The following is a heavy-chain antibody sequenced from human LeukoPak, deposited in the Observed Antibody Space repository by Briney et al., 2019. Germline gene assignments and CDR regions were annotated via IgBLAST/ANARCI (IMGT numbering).Heavy chain of an antibody. CDR2: IYYSGST. Sequence: SETLPLTCVVSGDSISSNNWWSWVRQPPGKGLEWIGYIYYSGSTNYNPSLKSRVTISVDTSKNQFSLKLSSVTAADTAVYYCARWGGYGDLYYFDYWGQGTLVTVSS. D-gene: IGHD4-17*01. CDR3: ARWGGYGDLYYFDY. V-gene: IGHV4-4*02. CDR1: GDSISSNNW. J-gene: IGHJ4*02.